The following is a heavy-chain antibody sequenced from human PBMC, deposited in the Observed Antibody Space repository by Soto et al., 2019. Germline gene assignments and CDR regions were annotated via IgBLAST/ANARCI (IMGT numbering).Heavy chain of an antibody. Sequence: EVPLLESGGGLVQPGGSLRLFCAASGFTFSSYAMNWVRQAPGKGLEWVSVISGSGSSTYYADSVKGRFTISRDNSKNTLYLQMNSLRAEDTAVYYCASRSSGWYFDYWGQGTLVTVSS. CDR3: ASRSSGWYFDY. V-gene: IGHV3-23*01. D-gene: IGHD6-19*01. CDR2: ISGSGSST. CDR1: GFTFSSYA. J-gene: IGHJ4*02.